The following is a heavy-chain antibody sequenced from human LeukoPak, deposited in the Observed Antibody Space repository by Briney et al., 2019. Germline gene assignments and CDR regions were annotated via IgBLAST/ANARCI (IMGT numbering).Heavy chain of an antibody. D-gene: IGHD3-16*01. V-gene: IGHV3-30*04. CDR2: ISYDGSNK. CDR3: ATDAGGSPFDY. CDR1: GFSFSNYA. Sequence: GGSLRLSCAASGFSFSNYAMRWVRQAPGKGLEWVAVISYDGSNKYYADSVKGRFTISRDNSKNTLYLQMNSLRADDTAVYYCATDAGGSPFDYWGQGTLVTVSS. J-gene: IGHJ4*02.